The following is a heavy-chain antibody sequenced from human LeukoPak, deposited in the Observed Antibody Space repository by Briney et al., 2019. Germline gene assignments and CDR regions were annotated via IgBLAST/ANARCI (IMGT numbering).Heavy chain of an antibody. D-gene: IGHD2-2*01. Sequence: QSGGSLRLSCAASGFTFSSYAMHWVRQAPGKGLEWVALISYNGNNKYYADSVKGRFTISRDNSKNTLYLQMNSLRAEDTAVYYCAKVNWSNRPGPAAPYFDYWGQGTLVTVSS. CDR3: AKVNWSNRPGPAAPYFDY. CDR1: GFTFSSYA. V-gene: IGHV3-30-3*01. J-gene: IGHJ4*02. CDR2: ISYNGNNK.